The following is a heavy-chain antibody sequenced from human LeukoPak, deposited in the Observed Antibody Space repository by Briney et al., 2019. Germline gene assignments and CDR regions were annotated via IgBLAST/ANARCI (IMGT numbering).Heavy chain of an antibody. J-gene: IGHJ5*02. Sequence: AGGSLRLSCAASGFTVSGNYMSWVRQAPGKGLAWVSVIYGGGSIYYADSVKGRFIISRDNSRNTLYLQMNSLRTEDTAVYYCARDAGGNWFDPGGQGTQVTVSS. CDR3: ARDAGGNWFDP. V-gene: IGHV3-66*02. CDR2: IYGGGSI. CDR1: GFTVSGNY. D-gene: IGHD1-14*01.